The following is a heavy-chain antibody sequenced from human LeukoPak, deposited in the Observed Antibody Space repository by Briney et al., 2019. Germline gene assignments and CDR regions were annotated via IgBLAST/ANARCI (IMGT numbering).Heavy chain of an antibody. D-gene: IGHD6-19*01. CDR1: GDSVSSNSAA. Sequence: SQTLSLTCAISGDSVSSNSAAWNWIRQSPSRGLEWLGRTYYRSKWYNDYAVSVESRITINPDTSKNQFSLQLNSVTTEVTAVYYCAQAVAGRPGGYYFDYWGQGTLVTVSS. CDR3: AQAVAGRPGGYYFDY. J-gene: IGHJ4*02. CDR2: TYYRSKWYN. V-gene: IGHV6-1*01.